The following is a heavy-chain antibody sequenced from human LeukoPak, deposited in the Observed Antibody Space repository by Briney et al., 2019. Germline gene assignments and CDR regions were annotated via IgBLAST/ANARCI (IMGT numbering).Heavy chain of an antibody. V-gene: IGHV1-24*01. J-gene: IGHJ4*02. Sequence: RASVKVSCKVSGYTLIELSMHWVRQAPGKGLEWMGGFDPEDGETIYAQKFQGRVTTTEDTSTDTAYMELSSLRSEDTAVYYCATDATGSKSFDYWGQGTLVTVSS. CDR1: GYTLIELS. CDR3: ATDATGSKSFDY. D-gene: IGHD1-7*01. CDR2: FDPEDGET.